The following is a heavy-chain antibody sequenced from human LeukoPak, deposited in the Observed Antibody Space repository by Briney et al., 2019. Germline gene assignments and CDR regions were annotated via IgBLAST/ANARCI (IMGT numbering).Heavy chain of an antibody. CDR1: SGSISSSSYY. CDR2: IYYSGST. CDR3: ATWGHDDILTGYSPDY. Sequence: SETLSLTCTVSSGSISSSSYYWGWIRQPPGKGLEWIGSIYYSGSTYYNPSLKSRVTISVDTSKNQFSLKLSSVTAADTAVYYCATWGHDDILTGYSPDYWGQGTLVTVSS. V-gene: IGHV4-39*07. D-gene: IGHD3-9*01. J-gene: IGHJ4*02.